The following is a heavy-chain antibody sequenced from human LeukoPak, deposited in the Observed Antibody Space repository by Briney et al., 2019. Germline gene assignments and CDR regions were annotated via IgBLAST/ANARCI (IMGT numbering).Heavy chain of an antibody. V-gene: IGHV1-69*05. J-gene: IGHJ4*02. Sequence: SVTVSCKASGGTFSIYAISWVRQAPGQGLDWMGGIIPIFGTANYAQKFQGRVTITTDESTSTAYIELSSLRSEDTAVYYCARDPEYYCSGGSCYSYWGQGTLVTVSS. CDR2: IIPIFGTA. D-gene: IGHD2-15*01. CDR1: GGTFSIYA. CDR3: ARDPEYYCSGGSCYSY.